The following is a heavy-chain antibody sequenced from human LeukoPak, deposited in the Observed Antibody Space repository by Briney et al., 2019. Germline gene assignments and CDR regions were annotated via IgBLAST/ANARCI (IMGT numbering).Heavy chain of an antibody. V-gene: IGHV1-8*01. Sequence: ASVKSSCTASGYTFTSYDINGGRQATGQGVEWRGCVNTNSGHTGFAQKFQGRVSMTSNTSISTAYMEVRSLRSEDTAVYYCARGAPGSSCSGGSGPYFDYWGQGTLVSVSS. J-gene: IGHJ4*02. CDR3: ARGAPGSSCSGGSGPYFDY. D-gene: IGHD2-15*01. CDR1: GYTFTSYD. CDR2: VNTNSGHT.